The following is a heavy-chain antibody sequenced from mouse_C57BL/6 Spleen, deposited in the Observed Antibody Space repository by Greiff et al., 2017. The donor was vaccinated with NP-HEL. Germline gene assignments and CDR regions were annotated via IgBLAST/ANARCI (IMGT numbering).Heavy chain of an antibody. J-gene: IGHJ4*01. V-gene: IGHV1-76*01. CDR2: IYPGSGNT. D-gene: IGHD4-1*01. CDR3: ARGGNWDAMDY. CDR1: GYTFPDYY. Sequence: VQLQQSGAELVRPGASVKLSCKASGYTFPDYYINWVKQRPGQGLEWIARIYPGSGNTYYNEKFKGKATLTAEKSSSTAYMQLSSLTSEDSAVYFCARGGNWDAMDYWGQGTSVTVSS.